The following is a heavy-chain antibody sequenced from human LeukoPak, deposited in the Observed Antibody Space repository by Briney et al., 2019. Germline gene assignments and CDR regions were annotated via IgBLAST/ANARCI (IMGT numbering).Heavy chain of an antibody. CDR3: ARTAARYYMDV. CDR2: SHYSGST. V-gene: IGHV4-59*01. Sequence: SETLSLTCTVSGGSISSYYWSWIRQPPGKGLEWIGYSHYSGSTNYNPSLKSRVTISVGTSKNQFSLKLSSVTAADTAVYYCARTAARYYMDVWGKGTTVTVSS. D-gene: IGHD6-6*01. J-gene: IGHJ6*03. CDR1: GGSISSYY.